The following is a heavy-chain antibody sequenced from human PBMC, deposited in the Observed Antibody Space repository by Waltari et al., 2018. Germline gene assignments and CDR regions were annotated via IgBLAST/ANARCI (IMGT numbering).Heavy chain of an antibody. Sequence: QVQLVQSGAEVKQPGSSMKVSCKASGGTFSSYAISWVRQAPGQGLAWMGGIIPIFGPTKYAQKFQGRVTITADESTSTAYMELSSLTSDDTAVYYCARDPVPGWGGYSSSFMDVWGQGTTVTVSS. V-gene: IGHV1-69*01. D-gene: IGHD6-6*01. CDR2: IIPIFGPT. CDR3: ARDPVPGWGGYSSSFMDV. J-gene: IGHJ6*02. CDR1: GGTFSSYA.